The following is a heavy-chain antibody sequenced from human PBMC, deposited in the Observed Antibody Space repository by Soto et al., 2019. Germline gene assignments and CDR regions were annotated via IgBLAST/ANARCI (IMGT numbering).Heavy chain of an antibody. Sequence: QVQLVQSGAEVKKPGASVKVSCKVSGYTLTELSMHWVRQAPGKGLEGMGDFDPEDGETIYAQKFQGRVPVPEDTSTVTDYMELDSLRSEGTAVYYWAIGPILQFDCWGQGTLVTVSS. D-gene: IGHD2-21*01. CDR1: GYTLTELS. J-gene: IGHJ4*02. V-gene: IGHV1-24*01. CDR2: FDPEDGET. CDR3: AIGPILQFDC.